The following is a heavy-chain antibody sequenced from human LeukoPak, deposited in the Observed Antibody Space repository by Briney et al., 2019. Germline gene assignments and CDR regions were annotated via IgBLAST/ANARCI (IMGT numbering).Heavy chain of an antibody. D-gene: IGHD2-15*01. CDR2: ISGSGDSQ. V-gene: IGHV3-23*01. CDR1: GFTFRSYA. CDR3: AKDRIASPPQGRFDP. Sequence: GSLRLSCAASGFTFRSYAMNWVRQAPGKGLEWVSGISGSGDSQYYAGSVKGRFTISRDNSQNTLYLHMNNLGAEDTAIYYCAKDRIASPPQGRFDPWGQGTQVTVSS. J-gene: IGHJ5*02.